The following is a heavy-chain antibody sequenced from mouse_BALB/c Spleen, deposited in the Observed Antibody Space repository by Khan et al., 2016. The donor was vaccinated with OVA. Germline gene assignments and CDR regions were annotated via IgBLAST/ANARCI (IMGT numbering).Heavy chain of an antibody. D-gene: IGHD2-10*01. V-gene: IGHV14-3*02. CDR3: AREGTYFWYFDV. Sequence: VQLKQSGAELVKPGASVKLSCTASGFNIKDTYMHWVKQRPEQGLEWIGRIDPANGITKYDPKFQGKATITADTSSNTAYLQLSSLTSEDTAVYYCAREGTYFWYFDVWGAGTTVTVSS. J-gene: IGHJ1*01. CDR2: IDPANGIT. CDR1: GFNIKDTY.